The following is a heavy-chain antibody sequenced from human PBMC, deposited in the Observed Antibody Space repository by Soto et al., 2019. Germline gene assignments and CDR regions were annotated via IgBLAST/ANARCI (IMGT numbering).Heavy chain of an antibody. CDR3: ARVGQWLGSWGDYYYAMDV. CDR2: IYYSGST. V-gene: IGHV4-59*01. Sequence: SETLSLTCTVAGGSSSSCYWSCIRQPPGKGLEWIGYIYYSGSTNYNPSLKSRVTISVDTSKNQFSLKLSSVTAADTAVYYCARVGQWLGSWGDYYYAMDVWGQGTTLTVSS. CDR1: GGSSSSCY. D-gene: IGHD6-19*01. J-gene: IGHJ6*02.